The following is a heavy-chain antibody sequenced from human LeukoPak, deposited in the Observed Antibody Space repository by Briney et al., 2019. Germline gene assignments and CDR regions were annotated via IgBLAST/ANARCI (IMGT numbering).Heavy chain of an antibody. D-gene: IGHD1-7*01. Sequence: PSETLSLTCAVYGGSFSNYYWSWIRQPPGKGLEWIGEINDSGRTNYNPSLMSRVTVSVDTSKKQFSLRLTSVTATDTAVYYCARRWNYGRNYYIDVWGKGATVCVSS. CDR1: GGSFSNYY. CDR3: ARRWNYGRNYYIDV. V-gene: IGHV4-34*01. J-gene: IGHJ6*03. CDR2: INDSGRT.